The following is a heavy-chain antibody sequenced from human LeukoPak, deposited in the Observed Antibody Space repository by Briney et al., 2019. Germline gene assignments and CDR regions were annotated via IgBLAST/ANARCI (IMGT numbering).Heavy chain of an antibody. D-gene: IGHD2-2*01. CDR3: AKGVCSSTSCYPPGD. J-gene: IGHJ4*02. CDR1: GFTFSSYA. Sequence: PGRSLRLSCAASGFTFSSYAMHWVRQAPGKGLEWVAFIRYDGSNKYYADSVKGRFTISRDNSKNTLYLQMNSLRAEDTAVYYCAKGVCSSTSCYPPGDWGQGTLVTVSS. V-gene: IGHV3-30*02. CDR2: IRYDGSNK.